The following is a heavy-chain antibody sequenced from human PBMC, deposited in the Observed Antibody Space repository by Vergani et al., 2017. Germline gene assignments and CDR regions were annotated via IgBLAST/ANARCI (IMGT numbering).Heavy chain of an antibody. Sequence: EVQLLESGGGLVQPGGSRRLSCAGAGFTFDTYTMASVRQAPGKGLEWVATISSGGGDIFYADSVKVRFTISRDNSKNTLFLQMNSLKDEDTAVYYCTTAWGLYYLHGEYFQYWGRGTLVSVSS. CDR3: TTAWGLYYLHGEYFQY. CDR2: ISSGGGDI. D-gene: IGHD3-10*01. V-gene: IGHV3-23*01. J-gene: IGHJ1*01. CDR1: GFTFDTYT.